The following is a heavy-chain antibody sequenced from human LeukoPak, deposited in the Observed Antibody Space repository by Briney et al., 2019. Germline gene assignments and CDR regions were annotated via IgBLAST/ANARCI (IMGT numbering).Heavy chain of an antibody. CDR1: GFSFRNYG. CDR2: ISYDGSNK. J-gene: IGHJ4*02. V-gene: IGHV3-30*18. D-gene: IGHD3-22*01. CDR3: AKDRASLYYYDTSGSGLDH. Sequence: GGSLRPSCAASGFSFRNYGLHWVRQAPGKGLEWVALISYDGSNKYYEDSVKGRFTISRDNSKNTLDLQMNSLRAEDTAVYYCAKDRASLYYYDTSGSGLDHWGQGTLVTVSS.